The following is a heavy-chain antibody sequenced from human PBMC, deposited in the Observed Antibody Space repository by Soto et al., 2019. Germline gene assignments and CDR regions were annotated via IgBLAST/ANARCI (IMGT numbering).Heavy chain of an antibody. J-gene: IGHJ4*02. Sequence: ASVKVSCKVSGYTLTELSIHWVRQAPGEGLEWMGGFDLENGETIYAQRFQGRFTMTEESSADTPYMELSSLRSEDTAVYYCAREVRRSNQFDCWGQGTMVTVSS. CDR1: GYTLTELS. D-gene: IGHD3-10*01. V-gene: IGHV1-24*01. CDR3: AREVRRSNQFDC. CDR2: FDLENGET.